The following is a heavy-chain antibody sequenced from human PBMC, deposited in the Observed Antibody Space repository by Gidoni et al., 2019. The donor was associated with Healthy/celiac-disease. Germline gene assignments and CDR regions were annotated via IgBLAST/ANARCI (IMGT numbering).Heavy chain of an antibody. CDR1: GGSISSSSYY. J-gene: IGHJ4*02. Sequence: QLQLQESGPGLVKPSETLSLTCTVSGGSISSSSYYWGWIRQPPGKGLEWIGSIYYSGSTYYNPSLKSRVTISVDTSKNQFSLKLSSVTAADTAVYYCAIIAVAGYYFDYWGQGTLVTVSS. CDR2: IYYSGST. D-gene: IGHD6-19*01. CDR3: AIIAVAGYYFDY. V-gene: IGHV4-39*01.